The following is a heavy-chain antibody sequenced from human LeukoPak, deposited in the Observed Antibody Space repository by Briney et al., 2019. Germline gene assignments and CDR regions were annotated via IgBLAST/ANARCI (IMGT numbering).Heavy chain of an antibody. J-gene: IGHJ4*02. CDR1: GFTIANHG. Sequence: GGSLRLSCAVSGFTIANHGMHWVRQAPGKGLEWVAMISHDGAAVYYGDSVKGRFTTSRDNSKNTLFLQMNSLRAEDTAIYYCAKYGPQDSGSSHFDYWGQGALVTVSS. D-gene: IGHD1-26*01. CDR3: AKYGPQDSGSSHFDY. V-gene: IGHV3-30*18. CDR2: ISHDGAAV.